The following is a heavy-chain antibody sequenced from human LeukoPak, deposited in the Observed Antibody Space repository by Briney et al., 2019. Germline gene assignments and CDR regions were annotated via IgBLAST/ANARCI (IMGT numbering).Heavy chain of an antibody. CDR1: GGSFSGYY. D-gene: IGHD4-17*01. CDR2: INHSGST. J-gene: IGHJ4*02. V-gene: IGHV4-34*01. CDR3: ARDYGDPSGY. Sequence: SSETLSLTCAVYGGSFSGYYWSWIRQPPGKGLEWIGEINHSGSTNYNPSLKSRVTISVDTSKNQFSLKLSSVTAADTAVYYCARDYGDPSGYWGQGTLVTVSS.